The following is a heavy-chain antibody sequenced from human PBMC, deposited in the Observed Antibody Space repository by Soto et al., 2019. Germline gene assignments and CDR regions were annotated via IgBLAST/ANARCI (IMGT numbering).Heavy chain of an antibody. V-gene: IGHV3-21*01. CDR2: ISSSSYI. J-gene: IGHJ4*02. CDR1: GFTFSSYT. CDR3: ARDRYCDYFYDY. D-gene: IGHD4-17*01. Sequence: EVQLVDSGGGLVKPGGSLRLSCAASGFTFSSYTMNWVRQAPGKGLEWVSSISSSSYIDYADSVKGRFTISRDNAKNALYLQMNDLRAEDTAVYCCARDRYCDYFYDYWGQGTLVTGSS.